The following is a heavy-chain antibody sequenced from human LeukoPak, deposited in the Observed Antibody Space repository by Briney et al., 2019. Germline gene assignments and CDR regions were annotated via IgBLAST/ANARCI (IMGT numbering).Heavy chain of an antibody. CDR1: GFTFSSYG. Sequence: GGSLRLSCAASGFTFSSYGMHWVRQAPGKGLEWVAVISYDGGNKYYADSVKGRFTISRDNSKNTLYLQMNSLRAEDTAVYYCAKDFRWRYSGYGYYFDYWGQGTLVTVSS. D-gene: IGHD5-12*01. J-gene: IGHJ4*02. CDR2: ISYDGGNK. CDR3: AKDFRWRYSGYGYYFDY. V-gene: IGHV3-30*18.